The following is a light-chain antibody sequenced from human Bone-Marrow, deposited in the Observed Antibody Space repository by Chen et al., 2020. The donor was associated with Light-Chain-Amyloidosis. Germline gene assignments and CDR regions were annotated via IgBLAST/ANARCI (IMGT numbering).Light chain of an antibody. V-gene: IGKV3-15*01. CDR1: QSVSSN. CDR3: QQYNDWPSWT. CDR2: GAS. Sequence: EIVMTQSPATQSVSPGERATLSCRASQSVSSNLAWYQQEPGQAPRLLIYGASTRATGIPARFSGSGSGTEFTLTISSLQSEDFAVYYCQQYNDWPSWTFGQGTKVEIK. J-gene: IGKJ1*01.